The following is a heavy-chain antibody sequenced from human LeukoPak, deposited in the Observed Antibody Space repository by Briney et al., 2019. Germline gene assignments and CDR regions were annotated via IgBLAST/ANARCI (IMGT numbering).Heavy chain of an antibody. V-gene: IGHV3-30*03. CDR2: ISYDGSNK. CDR3: ARVVTSSATDSGTPRSYYYYGMDV. J-gene: IGHJ6*02. D-gene: IGHD3-10*01. Sequence: PGRSLRLSCAASGFTFSSYGMHWVRQAPGKGLEWVAVISYDGSNKYYADSVKGRFTISRDNSKNTLYLQMNSLRAEDTAVYYCARVVTSSATDSGTPRSYYYYGMDVWGQGTTVTVSS. CDR1: GFTFSSYG.